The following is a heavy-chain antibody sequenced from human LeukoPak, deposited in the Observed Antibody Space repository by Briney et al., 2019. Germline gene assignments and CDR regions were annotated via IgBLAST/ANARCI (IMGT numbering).Heavy chain of an antibody. D-gene: IGHD2-2*01. J-gene: IGHJ4*02. Sequence: GGSLRLSCAASGFTFSSYAMSWVRQAPGKGLEWVAVIWYDGSNKYYADSVKGRFTISRDNSKNTLYLQMNSLRAEDTAVYYCAREDIVVVPAAIAKNYFDYWGQGTLVTVSS. V-gene: IGHV3-33*08. CDR2: IWYDGSNK. CDR3: AREDIVVVPAAIAKNYFDY. CDR1: GFTFSSYA.